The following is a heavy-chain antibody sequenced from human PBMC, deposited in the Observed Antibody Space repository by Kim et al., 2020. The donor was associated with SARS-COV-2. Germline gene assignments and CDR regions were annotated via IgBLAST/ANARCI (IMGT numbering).Heavy chain of an antibody. CDR2: IYYSGST. J-gene: IGHJ6*02. CDR1: GGSISSGGYY. CDR3: ARELTNRGGGYYYGMDV. V-gene: IGHV4-31*03. Sequence: SETLSLTCTVSGGSISSGGYYWSWIRQHPGKGLEWIGYIYYSGSTYYNPSLKSRVTISVDTSKNQFSLKLSSVTAADTAVYYCARELTNRGGGYYYGMDVWGQGTTVTVSS. D-gene: IGHD3-10*01.